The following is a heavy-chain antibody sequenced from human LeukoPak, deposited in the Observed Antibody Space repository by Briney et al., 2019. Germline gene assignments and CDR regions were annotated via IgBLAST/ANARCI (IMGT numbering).Heavy chain of an antibody. Sequence: ASVKVSCKASGYTFTGYYVHWVRQAPGQGLEWMGWINPNSGGTNYAQKFQGRVTMTRDTSISTAYMELSRLRSDDTAVYYCARGPSGSGWPYFDYWGQGTLVTVSS. D-gene: IGHD6-19*01. CDR1: GYTFTGYY. CDR3: ARGPSGSGWPYFDY. V-gene: IGHV1-2*02. J-gene: IGHJ4*02. CDR2: INPNSGGT.